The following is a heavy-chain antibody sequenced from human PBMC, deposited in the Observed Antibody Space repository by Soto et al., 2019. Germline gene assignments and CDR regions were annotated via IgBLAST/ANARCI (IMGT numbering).Heavy chain of an antibody. V-gene: IGHV4-4*07. D-gene: IGHD1-20*01. CDR2: IHTSGTT. Sequence: PSETLSLPCTVSGGSFRSFSWSWIRQAAGKGLEGIGLIHTSGTTNYNPSLRGRVAMSVDTSKNQFSLNLNSVTAADTAVYFCVRGRNWNYYYYGVDDWGQGTTVTVSS. CDR1: GGSFRSFS. CDR3: VRGRNWNYYYYGVDD. J-gene: IGHJ6*02.